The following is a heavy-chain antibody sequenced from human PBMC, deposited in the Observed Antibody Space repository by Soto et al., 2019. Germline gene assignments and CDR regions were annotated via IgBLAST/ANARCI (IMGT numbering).Heavy chain of an antibody. J-gene: IGHJ6*02. CDR2: IIPILGIA. D-gene: IGHD2-15*01. CDR1: GGTFSSYT. Sequence: QVQLVQSGAAVKKPGSSVKVSCKASGGTFSSYTISWVRQAPGQGLEWMGRIIPILGIANYAQKFQGRVTITADKSTSTAYMELSSLRSEDTAVYYCARDYRDYYYYGMDVWGQGTTVTVSS. V-gene: IGHV1-69*08. CDR3: ARDYRDYYYYGMDV.